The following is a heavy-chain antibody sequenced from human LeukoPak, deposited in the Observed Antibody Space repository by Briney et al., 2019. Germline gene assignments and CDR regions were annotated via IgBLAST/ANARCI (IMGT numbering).Heavy chain of an antibody. CDR3: AKPAKTDYADY. D-gene: IGHD1-14*01. CDR2: ISSTGTYL. Sequence: GSLRLSCAASGFTFTAYNMNWVRQAPGKGLEWVSSISSTGTYLYYADSVKGRFTISRDKNSLYLRMNSLRVEDTALYYCAKPAKTDYADYWGQGTLVTVSS. CDR1: GFTFTAYN. J-gene: IGHJ4*02. V-gene: IGHV3-21*04.